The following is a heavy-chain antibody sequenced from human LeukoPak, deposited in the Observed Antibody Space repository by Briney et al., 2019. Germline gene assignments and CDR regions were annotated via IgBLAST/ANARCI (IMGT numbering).Heavy chain of an antibody. V-gene: IGHV3-74*01. CDR1: GFIFSNYW. D-gene: IGHD6-19*01. CDR3: ATAGKYRFDD. CDR2: MNTDGSTI. Sequence: GGSLRLSCAASGFIFSNYWMHWVRQAPGEELVWVSRMNTDGSTINYADYVKGRFTISRDNAKNTLYLQMNSLTTEDTAVYYCATAGKYRFDDWGQGILVTVSS. J-gene: IGHJ5*02.